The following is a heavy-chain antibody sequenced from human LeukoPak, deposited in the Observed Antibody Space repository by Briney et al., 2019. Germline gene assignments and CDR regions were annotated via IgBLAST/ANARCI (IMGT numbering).Heavy chain of an antibody. CDR2: IYYSGST. J-gene: IGHJ6*02. CDR3: AKGYDILTGYYTIIYHYGMDV. Sequence: SETLSLTCTVSGGSVSSYYWSWIRQPPGKGLEWIGYIYYSGSTNYNPSLKSRVTISVDTSKNQFSLKLSSVTAADTAVYYCAKGYDILTGYYTIIYHYGMDVWGQGTTVTVSS. CDR1: GGSVSSYY. D-gene: IGHD3-9*01. V-gene: IGHV4-59*08.